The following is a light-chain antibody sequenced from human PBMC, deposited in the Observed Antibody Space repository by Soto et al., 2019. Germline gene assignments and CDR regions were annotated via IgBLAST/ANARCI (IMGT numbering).Light chain of an antibody. CDR3: SSYTTTSTLV. CDR1: YSDIGAYNL. CDR2: EVR. J-gene: IGLJ3*02. Sequence: QSALTQPPSASGSPGQSVTIPCTGTYSDIGAYNLVSWYQQRPGEAPKLIISEVRNRPSGISYRFTGSKSGNTASLTISGLQAEDEADYYCSSYTTTSTLVFGGGTKLTVL. V-gene: IGLV2-14*01.